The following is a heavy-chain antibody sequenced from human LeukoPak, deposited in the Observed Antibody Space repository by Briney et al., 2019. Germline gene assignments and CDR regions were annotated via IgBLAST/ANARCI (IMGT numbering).Heavy chain of an antibody. Sequence: GGSLRLSCAASGFTFSSYGMHWVRQAPGQGLELVAFIRYDGNNKDYADSVKGRFTISRDNSKNTLFLQMSSVRAEDTAVYYCAKALIQLWVSFIDYWGQGILVSVFS. V-gene: IGHV3-30*02. D-gene: IGHD5-18*01. J-gene: IGHJ4*02. CDR3: AKALIQLWVSFIDY. CDR2: IRYDGNNK. CDR1: GFTFSSYG.